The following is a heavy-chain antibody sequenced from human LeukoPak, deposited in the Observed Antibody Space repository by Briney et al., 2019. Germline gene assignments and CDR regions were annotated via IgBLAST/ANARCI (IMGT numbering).Heavy chain of an antibody. J-gene: IGHJ4*02. D-gene: IGHD3-9*01. V-gene: IGHV1-18*04. CDR3: ARNYDILTGYYPFDY. CDR2: ISAYNGNT. Sequence: GASVKVSCKASGYTFTSYGISWVRQAPGQGLEWMGWISAYNGNTNYAQKLQGRVTMTTDTSTSTAYMELRSLRSDDTAVYYCARNYDILTGYYPFDYWGQGTLVTVSS. CDR1: GYTFTSYG.